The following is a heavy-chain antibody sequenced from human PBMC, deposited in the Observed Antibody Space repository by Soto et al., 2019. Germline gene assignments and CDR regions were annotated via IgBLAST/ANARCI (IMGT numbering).Heavy chain of an antibody. J-gene: IGHJ3*01. Sequence: GGSLRLSCAASGFFCSSYDMSWVRQAPGKGLEWVSTILVDGRTFYVDSVKGRFTISRDSSQNTVYLQMNSLTVGDTALYYCTKRRSARPGFDAFDLWGQGTMVTVS. CDR1: GFFCSSYD. V-gene: IGHV3-23*01. CDR3: TKRRSARPGFDAFDL. CDR2: ILVDGRT.